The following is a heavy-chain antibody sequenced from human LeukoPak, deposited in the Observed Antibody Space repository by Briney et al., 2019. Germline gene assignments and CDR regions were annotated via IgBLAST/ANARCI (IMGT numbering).Heavy chain of an antibody. J-gene: IGHJ4*02. Sequence: SETLSLTCTVSGGSISTYYWSWIRQPPGKGLEWIGYIYYNGATNYNPSLKSRVTISVDTSKNQFSLKLSSVTAADTAVYYCAREGRLGYCSSTSCGDYWGQGTLVTVSS. CDR3: AREGRLGYCSSTSCGDY. V-gene: IGHV4-59*12. D-gene: IGHD2-2*01. CDR2: IYYNGAT. CDR1: GGSISTYY.